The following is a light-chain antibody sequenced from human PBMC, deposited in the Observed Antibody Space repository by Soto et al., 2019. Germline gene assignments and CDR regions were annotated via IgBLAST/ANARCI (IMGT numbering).Light chain of an antibody. V-gene: IGKV1-9*01. Sequence: DIQLTQSPSFLSASVGDRVTITCRASQDIRTYLGWFQQKSGKAPKPLIYAASTLQSGVPSRFSGSGSGTEFTLTISSLQPEDFATYYCQQLDSYPLTFGQGTRLDIK. J-gene: IGKJ5*01. CDR3: QQLDSYPLT. CDR1: QDIRTY. CDR2: AAS.